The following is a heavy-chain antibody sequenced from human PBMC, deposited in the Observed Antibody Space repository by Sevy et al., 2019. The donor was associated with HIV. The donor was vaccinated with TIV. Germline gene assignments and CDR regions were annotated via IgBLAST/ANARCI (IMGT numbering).Heavy chain of an antibody. V-gene: IGHV3-11*01. CDR1: GFIFNDYY. Sequence: CGFLRLSCAASGFIFNDYYMTWIRQAPGKGLEWISYISPGGDSIFYVDSVKGRFTVSRDNAKNSLYLEMNSLTSEDTAVYCCPRAFLSDVWSGSTIENNWFDPWGQGTLVPVSS. D-gene: IGHD3-3*01. CDR3: PRAFLSDVWSGSTIENNWFDP. CDR2: ISPGGDSI. J-gene: IGHJ5*02.